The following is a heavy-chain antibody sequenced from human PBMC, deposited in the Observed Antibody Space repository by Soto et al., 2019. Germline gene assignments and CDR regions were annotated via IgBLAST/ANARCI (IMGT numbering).Heavy chain of an antibody. V-gene: IGHV1-8*01. CDR3: ARQIVVVPAALDADYYYGMDV. D-gene: IGHD2-2*01. J-gene: IGHJ6*02. CDR2: MNPNSGNT. Sequence: QVQLVQSGAEVKKPGASMKVSCKASGYTFTSYDINWVRQATGQGLEWMGWMNPNSGNTGYAQKFQGRVTMTRNTSISTAYMELSSLRSEDTAVYYCARQIVVVPAALDADYYYGMDVWGQGTTVTVSS. CDR1: GYTFTSYD.